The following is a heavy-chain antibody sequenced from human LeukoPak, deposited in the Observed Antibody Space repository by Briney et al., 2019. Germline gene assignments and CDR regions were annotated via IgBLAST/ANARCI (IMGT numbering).Heavy chain of an antibody. J-gene: IGHJ4*02. V-gene: IGHV4-31*03. CDR3: ARWRAVAGTSHYFDY. CDR2: IYYSGST. Sequence: SETLSLTCTVSGGSISSGGYYWSWIRQHPGKGLEWIGYIYYSGSTYYNPSLKSRVTLSVDTSKNRFSLKLSSVTAADTAVYYCARWRAVAGTSHYFDYWGQGTLVTVSS. D-gene: IGHD6-19*01. CDR1: GGSISSGGYY.